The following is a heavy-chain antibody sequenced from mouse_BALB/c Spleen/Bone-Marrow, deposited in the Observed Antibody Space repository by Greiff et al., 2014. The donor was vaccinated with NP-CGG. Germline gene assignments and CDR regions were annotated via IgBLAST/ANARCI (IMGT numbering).Heavy chain of an antibody. Sequence: DVQLVESGGGLVQPGGSRKLSCAASGFTFSSFGMHWVRQAPEKGLEWVAYISSGSSTIYYADTVKGRFTISRDNTKNTLFLQMTSLRSEDTAMYYCARLRRYYGYFDYWGQGTTLTVSS. CDR1: GFTFSSFG. V-gene: IGHV5-17*02. J-gene: IGHJ2*01. D-gene: IGHD1-1*01. CDR3: ARLRRYYGYFDY. CDR2: ISSGSSTI.